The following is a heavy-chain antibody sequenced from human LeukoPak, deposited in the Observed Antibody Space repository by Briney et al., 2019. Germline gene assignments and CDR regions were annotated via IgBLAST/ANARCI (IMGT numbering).Heavy chain of an antibody. Sequence: SETLSLTRTVSGGSISSYYWSWIRQPPGKGLEWIGYIYYSGSTNYNPSLKSRVTISVDTSKNQFSLKLSSVTAADTAVYYCARALGARFDYWGQGTLVTVSS. J-gene: IGHJ4*02. V-gene: IGHV4-59*01. CDR1: GGSISSYY. CDR3: ARALGARFDY. CDR2: IYYSGST. D-gene: IGHD1-26*01.